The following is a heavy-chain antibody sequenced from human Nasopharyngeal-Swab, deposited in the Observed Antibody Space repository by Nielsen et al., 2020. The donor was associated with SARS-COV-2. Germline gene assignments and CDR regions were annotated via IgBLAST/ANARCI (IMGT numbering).Heavy chain of an antibody. D-gene: IGHD6-13*01. CDR2: INAGNGNT. J-gene: IGHJ6*03. Sequence: WVRQAPGQRLGWMGWINAGNGNTKYSQKFQGRVTITRDTSASTAYMELSSLRSEDTAVYYCASSTAAGTNYYYYYMDVWGKGTTVTVSS. V-gene: IGHV1-3*01. CDR3: ASSTAAGTNYYYYYMDV.